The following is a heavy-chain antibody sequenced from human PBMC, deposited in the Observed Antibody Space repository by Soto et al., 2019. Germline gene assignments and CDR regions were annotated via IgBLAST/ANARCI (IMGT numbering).Heavy chain of an antibody. V-gene: IGHV1-2*02. CDR1: GYTFTDYY. Sequence: QVQLVQSGPEVKTPGASVKVSCKASGYTFTDYYMQWVRQAPGQGLEWVGWINPNSGGTNSAPKFQGRVSMASDTSISTAYLELSSRRSDDTAVYYCAGTGGISSWGQGTLVIVSS. J-gene: IGHJ4*02. D-gene: IGHD1-26*01. CDR2: INPNSGGT. CDR3: AGTGGISS.